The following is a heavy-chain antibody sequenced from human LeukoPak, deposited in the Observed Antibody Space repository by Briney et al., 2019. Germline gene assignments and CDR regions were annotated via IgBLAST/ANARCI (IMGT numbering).Heavy chain of an antibody. V-gene: IGHV4-34*01. CDR3: ARGTGDRAFDI. Sequence: SETLSLTCAVYGGSFSGYYWSWIRQPPGKGLEWIGEINHSGSTNYNPSLKSRVTTSVDTSKNQFSLNLSSVTAADTAVYYCARGTGDRAFDIWGQGTMVTVSS. J-gene: IGHJ3*02. CDR2: INHSGST. D-gene: IGHD7-27*01. CDR1: GGSFSGYY.